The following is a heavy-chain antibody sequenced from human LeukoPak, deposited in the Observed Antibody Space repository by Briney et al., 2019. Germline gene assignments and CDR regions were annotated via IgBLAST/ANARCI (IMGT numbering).Heavy chain of an antibody. CDR1: GGSISYYY. CDR3: ARRGYSSTWGLDY. CDR2: IYYSGST. J-gene: IGHJ4*02. Sequence: SETLSLTCTVSGGSISYYYWSWIRQPPGKGLEWIGYIYYSGSTNYNPSLKSRVTISVDTSKNQFSLKLSSVTAADTAVYYCARRGYSSTWGLDYWGQGTLVTVSS. D-gene: IGHD6-13*01. V-gene: IGHV4-59*08.